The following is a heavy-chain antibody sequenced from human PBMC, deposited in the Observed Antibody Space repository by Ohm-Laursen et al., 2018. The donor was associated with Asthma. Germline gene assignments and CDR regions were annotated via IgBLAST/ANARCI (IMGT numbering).Heavy chain of an antibody. J-gene: IGHJ1*01. CDR2: IHPNNGDT. D-gene: IGHD6-13*01. CDR3: ARDLGHISNWYTEYFQY. CDR1: GYSFTDYY. V-gene: IGHV1-2*06. Sequence: SVKVSCKTSGYSFTDYYINWVRQAPGQGLEWMGRIHPNNGDTTYAQNFRGRVTFTRDTSIRIAYMELTSLSSDDTAVYFCARDLGHISNWYTEYFQYWGQGTLVTVSS.